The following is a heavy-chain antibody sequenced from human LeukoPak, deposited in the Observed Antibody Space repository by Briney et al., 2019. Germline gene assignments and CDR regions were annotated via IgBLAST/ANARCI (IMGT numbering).Heavy chain of an antibody. CDR1: GFTFSNYG. V-gene: IGHV3-30*18. D-gene: IGHD6-13*01. J-gene: IGHJ4*02. CDR2: ISYDGTNK. Sequence: GGSLRLSCVASGFTFSNYGMHWVRQAPGKGLEWVAVISYDGTNKYYADSVKGRFTISRDYPKNTLFLQMSSLRVEDTAVYYCAKGRYSSTWCSDHWGQGTLVTVSS. CDR3: AKGRYSSTWCSDH.